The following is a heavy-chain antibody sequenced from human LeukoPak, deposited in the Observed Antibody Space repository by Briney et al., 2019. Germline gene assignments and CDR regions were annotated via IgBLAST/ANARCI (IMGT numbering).Heavy chain of an antibody. Sequence: GGSLRLSCAASGFSFSNYAMIWVRQPPGKGLEWVSSISGRGGWTYYADSVKGRFTISRDDSKNMMCLQMNCLRAEDTALYCCSKDPGHFFIDGWGKGTPVTVPS. CDR1: GFSFSNYA. V-gene: IGHV3-23*01. J-gene: IGHJ6*03. CDR3: SKDPGHFFIDG. CDR2: ISGRGGWT.